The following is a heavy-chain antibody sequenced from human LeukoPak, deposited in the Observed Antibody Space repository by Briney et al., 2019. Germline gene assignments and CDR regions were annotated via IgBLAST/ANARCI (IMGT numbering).Heavy chain of an antibody. D-gene: IGHD3-10*01. Sequence: SETLSLTCTVSGGPITSYYWSWIRQPPGKGLEWIGYIYYSGSTNYNPSLKSRVTISVDTSKNQFSLKLSSVTAADTAVYYCARGGVNYKIAGPWGQGALVTVSS. CDR3: ARGGVNYKIAGP. V-gene: IGHV4-59*01. CDR1: GGPITSYY. J-gene: IGHJ5*02. CDR2: IYYSGST.